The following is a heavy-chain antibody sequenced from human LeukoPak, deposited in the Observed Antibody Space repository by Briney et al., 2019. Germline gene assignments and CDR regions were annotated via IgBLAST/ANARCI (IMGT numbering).Heavy chain of an antibody. Sequence: SETLSLTCTVSGGSISSSSYYWGWIRQPAGKGLEWIGRIYTSGSTNYNPSLKSRVTISVDTSKNQFSLKLSSVTAADTAVYYCARVKSLGLYPFDYWGQGTLVTVSS. CDR3: ARVKSLGLYPFDY. CDR1: GGSISSSSYY. CDR2: IYTSGST. D-gene: IGHD3-10*01. J-gene: IGHJ4*02. V-gene: IGHV4-61*02.